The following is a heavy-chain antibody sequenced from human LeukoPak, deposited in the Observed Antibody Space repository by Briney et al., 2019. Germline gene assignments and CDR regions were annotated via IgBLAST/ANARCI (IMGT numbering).Heavy chain of an antibody. CDR3: ARGPRIVVVPAAISYYYYYMDV. D-gene: IGHD2-2*02. Sequence: GGSLRLSCAASGFTFSSYEMNWVRQAPGKGLEWVSYISSSGSTIYYADSVKGRFTISRDNAKNSLYLQMNSLRAEDTAVYYCARGPRIVVVPAAISYYYYYMDVWGKGTTVTVSS. CDR1: GFTFSSYE. CDR2: ISSSGSTI. V-gene: IGHV3-48*03. J-gene: IGHJ6*03.